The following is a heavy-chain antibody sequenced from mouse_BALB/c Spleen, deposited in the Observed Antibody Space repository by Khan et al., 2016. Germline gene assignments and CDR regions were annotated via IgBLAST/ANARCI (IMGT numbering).Heavy chain of an antibody. CDR1: GYTFTSYW. D-gene: IGHD2-4*01. Sequence: QVQLQQSGAELARPGASVKLSCKASGYTFTSYWVQWVKQRPGQGLEWIGAIYPGDGDTSYTQKFKGKATLTADKYSSTAYKQLSSLASEDSAVYYGARNYEPPDYWGQGTTLTVSS. CDR3: ARNYEPPDY. CDR2: IYPGDGDT. J-gene: IGHJ2*01. V-gene: IGHV1-87*01.